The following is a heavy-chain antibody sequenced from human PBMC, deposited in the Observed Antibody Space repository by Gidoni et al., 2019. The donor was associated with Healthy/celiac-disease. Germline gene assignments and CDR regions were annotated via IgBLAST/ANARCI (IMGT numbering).Heavy chain of an antibody. D-gene: IGHD6-19*01. CDR3: ARAGSGWYDEINYFDY. Sequence: EVQLVESGGGLVKPGGYLRLSCAASGFTFSSYRMNWFRQGPGKVLEWVSSISSSISYIYYADPVKGRFTISRDNAKNSLYLQMNSLRAEDTAVYYCARAGSGWYDEINYFDYWGQGTLVTVSS. CDR2: ISSSISYI. CDR1: GFTFSSYR. V-gene: IGHV3-21*01. J-gene: IGHJ4*02.